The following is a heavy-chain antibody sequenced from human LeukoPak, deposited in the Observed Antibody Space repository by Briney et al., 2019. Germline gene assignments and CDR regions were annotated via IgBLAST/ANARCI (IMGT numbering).Heavy chain of an antibody. CDR2: IKSKTDGGTT. CDR3: TTVRYFDWLDFDY. J-gene: IGHJ4*02. Sequence: GGSLRLSCAASGFTVSSNCMSWVRQAPGKGLEWVGRIKSKTDGGTTDYAAPVKGRFTISRDDSKNTLYLQMNSLKTEDTAVYYCTTVRYFDWLDFDYWGQGTLVTVSS. CDR1: GFTVSSNC. V-gene: IGHV3-15*01. D-gene: IGHD3-9*01.